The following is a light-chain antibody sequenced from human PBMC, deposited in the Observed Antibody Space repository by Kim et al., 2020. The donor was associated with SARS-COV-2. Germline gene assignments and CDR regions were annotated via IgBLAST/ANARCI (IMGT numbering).Light chain of an antibody. Sequence: SVSPGERATLTGRTSQSVSNNLAWYQQKPGQAPRLLIYGASTRATGIPARFSGSGSGTEFTLTISSLQSEDFAVYYCQQYNNWLTFGGGTKVDIK. J-gene: IGKJ4*01. CDR1: QSVSNN. V-gene: IGKV3-15*01. CDR3: QQYNNWLT. CDR2: GAS.